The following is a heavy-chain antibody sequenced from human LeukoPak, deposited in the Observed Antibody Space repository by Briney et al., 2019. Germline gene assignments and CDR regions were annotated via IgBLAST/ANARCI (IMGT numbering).Heavy chain of an antibody. CDR1: AFTFSTYA. J-gene: IGHJ4*02. V-gene: IGHV3-23*01. CDR3: ATYGQVLLPFES. CDR2: ISSTGDIT. D-gene: IGHD4-17*01. Sequence: GGTLRLSCAASAFTFSTYAMTWVRQVPGKGLEWVSSISSTGDITYFADSVRGRFTISRDNSKSTLFLQMNSLRAEDSAIYYCATYGQVLLPFESWGQGTLVTVSS.